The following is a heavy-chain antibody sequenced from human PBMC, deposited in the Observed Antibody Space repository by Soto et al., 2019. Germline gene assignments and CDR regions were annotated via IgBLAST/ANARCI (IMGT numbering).Heavy chain of an antibody. J-gene: IGHJ3*02. V-gene: IGHV1-18*01. CDR1: GYTFTSYA. CDR3: AREWIWPRSYDILTGYPDAFDI. Sequence: GASVKVSCKASGYTFTSYAIHWVRQAPGQRLEWMGWISAYNGNTNYAQKLQGRVTMTTDTSTSTAYMELRSLRSDDTAVYYCAREWIWPRSYDILTGYPDAFDIWGQGTMVTVSS. CDR2: ISAYNGNT. D-gene: IGHD3-9*01.